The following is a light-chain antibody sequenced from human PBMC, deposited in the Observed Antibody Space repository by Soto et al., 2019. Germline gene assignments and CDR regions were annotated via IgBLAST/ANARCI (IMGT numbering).Light chain of an antibody. Sequence: SQRTQTQSTLSASVGDRVTITCRASQSISRWLAWYQQKPGKAPKLLIHDATSLESGVPSRFSGSGSGTEFTLTISSLQPDDFATYYCEQYIIYWTFSHVSKVDI. CDR1: QSISRW. V-gene: IGKV1-5*01. J-gene: IGKJ1*01. CDR2: DAT. CDR3: EQYIIYWT.